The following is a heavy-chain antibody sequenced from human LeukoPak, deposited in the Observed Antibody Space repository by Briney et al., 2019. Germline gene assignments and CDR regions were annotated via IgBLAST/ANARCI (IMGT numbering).Heavy chain of an antibody. CDR2: IWYDGSKK. CDR1: GFTFSDYG. Sequence: GGSLRLSCAASGFTFSDYGIHWVRQAPGQGLEWVALIWYDGSKKYCADSVKGRFTISRDNTKNTLYLQLNSLRADDTAVYYCARAHSSSSTFDLWGQGTLVTVSS. CDR3: ARAHSSSSTFDL. D-gene: IGHD6-6*01. J-gene: IGHJ4*02. V-gene: IGHV3-33*01.